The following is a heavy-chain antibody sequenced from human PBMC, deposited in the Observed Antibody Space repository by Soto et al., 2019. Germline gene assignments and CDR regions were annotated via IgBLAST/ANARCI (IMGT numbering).Heavy chain of an antibody. CDR3: AARTTVTTFLL. Sequence: QVQLQESGPGLVKPSQTLSLTCTVSGGSISSGDYYWSWIRQPPGKGLEWIGHIYYSGSPYYNASLKSRVTISVDTSKNKFSLKLSSVTAADTAVYYCAARTTVTTFLLWGQGTLFTVSS. CDR1: GGSISSGDYY. CDR2: IYYSGSP. V-gene: IGHV4-30-4*01. J-gene: IGHJ4*02. D-gene: IGHD4-17*01.